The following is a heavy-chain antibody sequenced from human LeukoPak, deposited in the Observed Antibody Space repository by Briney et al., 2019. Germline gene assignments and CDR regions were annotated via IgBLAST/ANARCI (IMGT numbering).Heavy chain of an antibody. V-gene: IGHV1-69*05. CDR1: GYTFTSYA. J-gene: IGHJ4*02. CDR2: IIPIFGTA. D-gene: IGHD1-26*01. Sequence: SVKVSCKASGYTFTSYAISWVRQAPGQGLEWMGRIIPIFGTANYAQKFQGRVTITTDESTSTAYMELSSLRSEDTAVYYCALSPQAGAIHWGQGTLVTVSS. CDR3: ALSPQAGAIH.